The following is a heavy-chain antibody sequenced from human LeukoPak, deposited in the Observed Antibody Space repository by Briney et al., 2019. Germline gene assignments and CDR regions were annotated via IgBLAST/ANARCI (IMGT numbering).Heavy chain of an antibody. CDR1: GFTFSSYA. V-gene: IGHV3-30-3*01. CDR3: ARDGYCSGGSCYSGDAFDI. J-gene: IGHJ3*02. CDR2: ISYGGSNK. Sequence: PGGSLRLSCAASGFTFSSYAMHWVRQAPGKGLEWVAVISYGGSNKYYADSVKGRFTISRDNSKNTLYLQMNSLRAEDTAVYYCARDGYCSGGSCYSGDAFDIWGQGTMVTVSS. D-gene: IGHD2-15*01.